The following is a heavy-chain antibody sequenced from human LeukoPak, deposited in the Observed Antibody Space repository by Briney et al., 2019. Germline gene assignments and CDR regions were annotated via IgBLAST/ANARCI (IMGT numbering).Heavy chain of an antibody. V-gene: IGHV4-31*03. CDR2: IYYSGST. CDR3: ARKGSGWYGYNWFDP. CDR1: GGSISSGGYY. D-gene: IGHD6-19*01. Sequence: SETLSLTCTVSGGSISSGGYYWSWIRQHPGKGLEWIGYIYYSGSTYYNPSLKSRVTISVDTSKNQFSLKLSSVTAADTAVYYCARKGSGWYGYNWFDPWGQGTLVTVSS. J-gene: IGHJ5*02.